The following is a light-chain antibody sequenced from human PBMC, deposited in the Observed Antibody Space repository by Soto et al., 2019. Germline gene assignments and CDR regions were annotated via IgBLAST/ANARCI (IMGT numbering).Light chain of an antibody. Sequence: IVMTQSPLSLPVSPGEPASISCRSSQSLLHSNGYNYLDWYLQKPGQSPQLLIYLGSNRASGVPDRFSGSGSGTDFTLKISRVEAEDVGVYYCMQALQTSWTFGQGTKADIK. V-gene: IGKV2-28*01. CDR1: QSLLHSNGYNY. CDR3: MQALQTSWT. CDR2: LGS. J-gene: IGKJ1*01.